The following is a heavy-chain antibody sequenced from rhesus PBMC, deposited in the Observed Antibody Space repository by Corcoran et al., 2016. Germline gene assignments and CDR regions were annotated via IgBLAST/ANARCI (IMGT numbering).Heavy chain of an antibody. CDR1: GASVSGTY. V-gene: IGHV4-160*01. CDR3: ARAGIATDVDF. Sequence: QGQLQESGPGLVKPSETLSLTCAVSGASVSGTYWTWLRLAPGKGLEWIGRISGSGTTDDYNPSLKSRVAISMYTSRNQISLKLDSVTAADTAIYYCARAGIATDVDFWGQGLLVTVSS. D-gene: IGHD5-36*01. J-gene: IGHJ4*01. CDR2: ISGSGTTD.